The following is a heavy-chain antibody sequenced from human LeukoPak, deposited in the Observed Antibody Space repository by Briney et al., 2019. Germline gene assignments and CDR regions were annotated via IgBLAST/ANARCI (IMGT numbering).Heavy chain of an antibody. CDR3: ARACRRGSGSYYNVRSYFDY. CDR2: INHSGST. V-gene: IGHV4-34*01. J-gene: IGHJ4*02. CDR1: GGSFSGYY. Sequence: PSETLSLTCAVYGGSFSGYYWSWIRQHPGKGLEWIGEINHSGSTNYNPSLKSRVTISVDTSKNQFSLKLSSVTAADTAVYYCARACRRGSGSYYNVRSYFDYWGQGTLVTVSS. D-gene: IGHD3-10*01.